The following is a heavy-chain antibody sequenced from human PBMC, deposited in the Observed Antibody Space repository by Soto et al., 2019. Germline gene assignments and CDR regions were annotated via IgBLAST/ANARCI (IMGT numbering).Heavy chain of an antibody. D-gene: IGHD3-16*01. V-gene: IGHV1-8*01. CDR1: GYTFTSYD. Sequence: QVQLVQSVAEVKKPGASVQVSCKASGYTFTSYDVNWVRQATGRELEWLGWMNPNSANTGYAQKFQGRVPMTRNTAISTAYMGLSSLRSEDTAVYYCAREGVRGMDVWSQGTTVTVS. J-gene: IGHJ6*02. CDR3: AREGVRGMDV. CDR2: MNPNSANT.